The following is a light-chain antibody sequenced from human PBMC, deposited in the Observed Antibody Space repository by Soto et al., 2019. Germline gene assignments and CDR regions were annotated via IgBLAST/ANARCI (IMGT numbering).Light chain of an antibody. CDR2: DVS. CDR1: SSDVGGYNY. Sequence: QSVLTQPASVSGSPGQSITISCTGTSSDVGGYNYVSWYQQHPGKAPNLIIFDVSNRPSGVSNRFSGSKSGNSASLTISGLQAEDGADYYCSSYIGSDTPGVFGGGIKLPVL. J-gene: IGLJ2*01. V-gene: IGLV2-14*01. CDR3: SSYIGSDTPGV.